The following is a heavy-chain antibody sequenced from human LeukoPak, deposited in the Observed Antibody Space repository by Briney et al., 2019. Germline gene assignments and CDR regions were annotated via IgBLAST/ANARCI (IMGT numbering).Heavy chain of an antibody. Sequence: GGSLRLSCVASGFASSSYGMHWVRQAPGKGLECVAVISHDGGNEYYADSVKGRFAISRDISTNTLYLHMSSLRADDTAVYYCARDLRQRLVDYWGQGTPVTVSS. CDR2: ISHDGGNE. CDR1: GFASSSYG. V-gene: IGHV3-30*03. CDR3: ARDLRQRLVDY. D-gene: IGHD6-25*01. J-gene: IGHJ4*02.